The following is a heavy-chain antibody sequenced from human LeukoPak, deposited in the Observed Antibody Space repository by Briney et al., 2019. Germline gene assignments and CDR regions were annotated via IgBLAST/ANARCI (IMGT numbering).Heavy chain of an antibody. V-gene: IGHV4-34*01. Sequence: SETLSLTCAVYGGSFSGYYRSWIRQPPGKGLEWIGEINHSGSTNYNPSLKSRVTISVDTSKNQFSLKLSSVTAADTAVYYCARDAYAFDIWGQGTMVTVSS. CDR1: GGSFSGYY. CDR2: INHSGST. J-gene: IGHJ3*02. CDR3: ARDAYAFDI. D-gene: IGHD3-16*01.